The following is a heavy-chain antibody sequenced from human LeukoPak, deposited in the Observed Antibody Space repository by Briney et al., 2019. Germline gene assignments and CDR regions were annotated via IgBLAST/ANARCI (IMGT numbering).Heavy chain of an antibody. CDR2: IYTSGST. Sequence: SETLSLTCTVSGGSISSYYWTWIRQPAGKGLEWIGRIYTSGSTNYNPSLKSRVTISVDTSKNQFSLKLSSVTAADTAVYYCASGKVGAAAVMWGQGTMVTVSS. V-gene: IGHV4-4*07. J-gene: IGHJ3*02. CDR3: ASGKVGAAAVM. CDR1: GGSISSYY. D-gene: IGHD6-13*01.